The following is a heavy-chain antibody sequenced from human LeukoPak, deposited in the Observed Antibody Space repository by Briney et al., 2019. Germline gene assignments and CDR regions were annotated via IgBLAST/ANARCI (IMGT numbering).Heavy chain of an antibody. CDR3: ARVTEWEHDY. Sequence: SETLSLTCTVSGGSISSYYWSWIRQPPGKGLEWIGYIYYSGSTNYNPSLKSRVTISVDTSKNQFSLKLSSVTAADTAVYYCARVTEWEHDYWGQGTLVTVSS. J-gene: IGHJ4*02. D-gene: IGHD1-26*01. V-gene: IGHV4-59*08. CDR2: IYYSGST. CDR1: GGSISSYY.